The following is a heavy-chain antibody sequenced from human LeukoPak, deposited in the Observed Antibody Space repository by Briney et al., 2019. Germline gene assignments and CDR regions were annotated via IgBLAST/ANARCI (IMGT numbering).Heavy chain of an antibody. CDR3: ARLRSPGDFDY. Sequence: SETLSLTCSVSGGSVSGTNYYWAWIRQPPEKGLEWIGTIYYSGSTYYNVSLKSRVTISVDTSKNQFSLNLSSVTAADTAVYYCARLRSPGDFDYWGQGTLVTISS. CDR2: IYYSGST. CDR1: GGSVSGTNYY. V-gene: IGHV4-39*07. J-gene: IGHJ4*02. D-gene: IGHD1-26*01.